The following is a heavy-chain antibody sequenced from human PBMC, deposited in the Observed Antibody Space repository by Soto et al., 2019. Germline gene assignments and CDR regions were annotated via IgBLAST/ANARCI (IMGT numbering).Heavy chain of an antibody. CDR3: ARGKAHYDSSGYNWFDP. V-gene: IGHV1-2*04. CDR1: GYTFTGYY. Sequence: ASVKVSCKASGYTFTGYYMHWVRQAPGQGLEWMGWINPNSGGTNYAQKFQGWVTMTRDTSISTAYMELGRLRSDDTAVYYCARGKAHYDSSGYNWFDPWGQGTLVTVSS. J-gene: IGHJ5*02. CDR2: INPNSGGT. D-gene: IGHD3-22*01.